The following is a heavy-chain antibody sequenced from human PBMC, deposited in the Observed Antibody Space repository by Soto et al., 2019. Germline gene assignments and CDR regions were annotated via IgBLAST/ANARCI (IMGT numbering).Heavy chain of an antibody. Sequence: GGSLRLSCEAAGFTFSSHAMHWVRQAPGKGLEWMAVISYDGSNKYYADSVKGRFIISRDNSKNTLYLQMNSLRADDTAVYYCARAEFLFDYWGQGTLVTVSS. CDR1: GFTFSSHA. D-gene: IGHD2-21*01. J-gene: IGHJ4*02. CDR2: ISYDGSNK. CDR3: ARAEFLFDY. V-gene: IGHV3-30-3*01.